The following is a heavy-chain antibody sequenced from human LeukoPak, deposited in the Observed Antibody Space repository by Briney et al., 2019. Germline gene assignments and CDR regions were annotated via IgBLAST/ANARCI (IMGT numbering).Heavy chain of an antibody. V-gene: IGHV4-34*01. CDR1: GGSFSGYF. CDR2: IYHSGST. Sequence: SETLSLTCVVYGGSFSGYFWNWIRQPPGKGLVWIGEIYHSGSTNYNPSLKSRVTISVDTSKNQFSLKLSSVTAADTAVYYCARDCVRSGDCARGYFDYWGQGTLVTVSS. J-gene: IGHJ4*02. CDR3: ARDCVRSGDCARGYFDY. D-gene: IGHD2-21*02.